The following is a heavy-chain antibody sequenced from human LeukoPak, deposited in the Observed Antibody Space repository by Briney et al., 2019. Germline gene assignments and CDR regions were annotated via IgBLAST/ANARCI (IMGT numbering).Heavy chain of an antibody. CDR1: GYTFTGYY. CDR2: INPNSGGT. D-gene: IGHD3-22*01. V-gene: IGHV1-2*06. CDR3: AREGGSYGSSDSSGYSLDY. J-gene: IGHJ4*02. Sequence: ASVKVSCKASGYTFTGYYMHWVRQAPGQGLELMGRINPNSGGTNYAQKFHGRVTMTRDTSISTAYMELSRLRSDDTAVYYCAREGGSYGSSDSSGYSLDYWGQGTLVTVSS.